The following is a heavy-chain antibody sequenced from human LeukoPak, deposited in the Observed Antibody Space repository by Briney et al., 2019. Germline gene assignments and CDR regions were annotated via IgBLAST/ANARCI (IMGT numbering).Heavy chain of an antibody. CDR2: INTNTGNP. J-gene: IGHJ4*02. V-gene: IGHV7-4-1*01. CDR1: GYTFTSYA. D-gene: IGHD2-15*01. Sequence: ASVKVSCKASGYTFTSYAMNWVRQAPGQGLEWMGWINTNTGNPTYAQGFTGRFVFSLDTSVSTAYLQIRSLKAEDTAVYYCARGGDFGYCSGGSCYHLVAFDYWGQGTLVTVSS. CDR3: ARGGDFGYCSGGSCYHLVAFDY.